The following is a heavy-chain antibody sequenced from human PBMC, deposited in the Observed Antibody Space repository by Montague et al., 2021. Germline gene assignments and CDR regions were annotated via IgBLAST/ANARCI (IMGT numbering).Heavy chain of an antibody. Sequence: YLSLSFSASGFTVSSNYMSWVRQAPGQGLEWVSLIYSSGNTNYADSVKDRFTISRDNSKNMVYLQMNSLRAEDTAVYFCARHFDRSGYRHFDIWGQGTMATVSS. CDR3: ARHFDRSGYRHFDI. CDR2: IYSSGNT. J-gene: IGHJ3*02. CDR1: GFTVSSNY. D-gene: IGHD3-22*01. V-gene: IGHV3-53*01.